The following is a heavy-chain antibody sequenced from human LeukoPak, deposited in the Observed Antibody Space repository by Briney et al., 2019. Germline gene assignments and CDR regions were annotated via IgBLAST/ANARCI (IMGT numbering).Heavy chain of an antibody. D-gene: IGHD4-17*01. V-gene: IGHV4-34*01. J-gene: IGHJ4*02. CDR1: GGSFSGYY. CDR3: ARRFVTTDGYYFDY. Sequence: PSETLSLTCAVYGGSFSGYYWSWIRQPPGKGLEWIGEINHSGSTNYNPTLKSRVTISVDTSKNQFSLKLSSVTAADTAVYYCARRFVTTDGYYFDYWGQGTLVTVSS. CDR2: INHSGST.